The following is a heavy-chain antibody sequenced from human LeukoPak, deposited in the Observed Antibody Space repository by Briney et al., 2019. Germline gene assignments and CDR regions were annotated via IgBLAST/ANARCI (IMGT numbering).Heavy chain of an antibody. Sequence: GGSLRLSCGVSGFTFSRSWMTWVRQAPGKGLEWVGNVNQDGSQKYYVDSVKGRFAISRDNAKNSLYLQMNSLRGEDTAMYYCARDGYNYASDSWGQGTLVTVSP. CDR1: GFTFSRSW. CDR2: VNQDGSQK. V-gene: IGHV3-7*01. J-gene: IGHJ5*01. CDR3: ARDGYNYASDS. D-gene: IGHD5-18*01.